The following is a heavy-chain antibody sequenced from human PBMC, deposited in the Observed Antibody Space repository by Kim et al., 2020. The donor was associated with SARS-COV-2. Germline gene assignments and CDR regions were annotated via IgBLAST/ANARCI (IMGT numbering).Heavy chain of an antibody. CDR1: GFTFSSYW. J-gene: IGHJ5*02. CDR2: IKQDGSEK. V-gene: IGHV3-7*01. CDR3: ARDDRPSSSWYLGIAVAGRYNWFAP. Sequence: GGSLRLSCAASGFTFSSYWMSWVRQAPGKGLEWVANIKQDGSEKYYVDSVKGRFTISRDNAKNSLYLQMNSLRAEDTAVYYCARDDRPSSSWYLGIAVAGRYNWFAPWGQGTLVTVSS. D-gene: IGHD6-19*01.